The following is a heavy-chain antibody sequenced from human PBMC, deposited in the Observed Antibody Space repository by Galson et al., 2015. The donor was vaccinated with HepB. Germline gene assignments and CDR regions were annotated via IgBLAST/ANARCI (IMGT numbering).Heavy chain of an antibody. J-gene: IGHJ4*02. CDR2: ISWNRGSI. Sequence: SLRLSCAASGFTFDDYAMHWVRQAPGKGLEWVSGISWNRGSIGYADSVKGRFTISRDNAKNSLYLQMNSLRAEDTALYYCAKDMGTGAGTPTLFDYWGQGTLVTVSS. V-gene: IGHV3-9*01. CDR1: GFTFDDYA. CDR3: AKDMGTGAGTPTLFDY. D-gene: IGHD1-1*01.